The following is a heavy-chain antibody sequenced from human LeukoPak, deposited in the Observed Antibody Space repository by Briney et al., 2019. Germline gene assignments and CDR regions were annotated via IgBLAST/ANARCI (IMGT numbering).Heavy chain of an antibody. D-gene: IGHD2-15*01. CDR3: ARGILSGYYFDS. V-gene: IGHV4-34*01. CDR1: GGSFSGYY. Sequence: SETLSLTCAVYGGSFSGYYWSWIPQSPGKGLEWIAEIHYSGSASYNPSLKSRVTISGDPSKNQVSLRVTSVTAADTAEYYCARGILSGYYFDSWGRGSLVTVSS. CDR2: IHYSGSA. J-gene: IGHJ4*02.